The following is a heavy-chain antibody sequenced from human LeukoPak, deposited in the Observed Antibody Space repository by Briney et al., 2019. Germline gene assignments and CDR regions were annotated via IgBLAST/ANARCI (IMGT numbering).Heavy chain of an antibody. CDR3: ASSQEDIVVVPASRYYYYGMDV. J-gene: IGHJ6*02. CDR2: ISNDGSNK. D-gene: IGHD2-2*01. CDR1: GFTFSSYT. V-gene: IGHV3-30-3*01. Sequence: GRSLRLSCAASGFTFSSYTMHWVRQAPGKGLEWVAVISNDGSNKYYADSVKGRFTISRDNSKNTLYLQMNSLRAEDTAVYYCASSQEDIVVVPASRYYYYGMDVWGQGTTVTVSS.